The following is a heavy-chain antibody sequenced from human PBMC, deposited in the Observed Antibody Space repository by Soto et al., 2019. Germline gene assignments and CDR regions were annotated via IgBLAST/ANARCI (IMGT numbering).Heavy chain of an antibody. J-gene: IGHJ4*02. CDR2: LKSKTNGGTA. Sequence: EVQLVESGGGLVKPGESLRLSCTASGLTLTDAWMKWVRQAPGKGLEWVGRLKSKTNGGTADYAAPVRGRFTILRNDSKNMVYLQMNSLKAEDTAVYYCAYDRDGRAVQFDSWGQGTLVTVSS. CDR1: GLTLTDAW. V-gene: IGHV3-15*07. CDR3: AYDRDGRAVQFDS. D-gene: IGHD2-21*01.